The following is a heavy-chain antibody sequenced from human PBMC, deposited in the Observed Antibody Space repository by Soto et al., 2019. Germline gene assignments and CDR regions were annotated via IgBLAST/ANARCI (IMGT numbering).Heavy chain of an antibody. J-gene: IGHJ1*01. V-gene: IGHV3-21*01. CDR3: VGTPIAAAGTEYFQH. CDR2: ISSSSSYI. CDR1: GFTFSSYS. D-gene: IGHD6-13*01. Sequence: GGSLRLSCAASGFTFSSYSMNWVRQAPGKGLEWVSSISSSSSYIYYADSVKGRFTISRDNAKNSLYLQMNSLRAEDTAVYYCVGTPIAAAGTEYFQHWGQGTLVTVFS.